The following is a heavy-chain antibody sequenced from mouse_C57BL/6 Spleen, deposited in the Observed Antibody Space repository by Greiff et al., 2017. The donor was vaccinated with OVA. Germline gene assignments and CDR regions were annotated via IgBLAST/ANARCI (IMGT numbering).Heavy chain of an antibody. D-gene: IGHD2-5*01. CDR1: GYTFTSYW. CDR3: ARGDYSIPFDY. Sequence: QVQLQQSGAELVKPGASVKLSCKASGYTFTSYWMQWVKQRPGQGLEWIGEIDPSDSYTNYNQKFKGKATLTVDTSSSTAYMQLSSLTSEDSAVYYCARGDYSIPFDYWGQGTTLTVSS. V-gene: IGHV1-50*01. CDR2: IDPSDSYT. J-gene: IGHJ2*01.